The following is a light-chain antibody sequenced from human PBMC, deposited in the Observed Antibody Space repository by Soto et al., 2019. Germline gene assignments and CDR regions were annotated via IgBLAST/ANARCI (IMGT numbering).Light chain of an antibody. CDR3: QQYNDWPLT. Sequence: EIVMTQSPXSLSXXPGERATLSCRASQSVSNNLAWYQQKPGQTPRLLIYGASTRVSGVPARXXXXXXXXXXXXXISSLQSEDFAVYYCQQYNDWPLTFGGGTKVEI. J-gene: IGKJ4*01. V-gene: IGKV3-15*01. CDR2: GAS. CDR1: QSVSNN.